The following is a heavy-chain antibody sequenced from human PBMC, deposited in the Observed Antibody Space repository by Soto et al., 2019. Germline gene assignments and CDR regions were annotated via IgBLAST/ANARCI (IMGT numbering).Heavy chain of an antibody. V-gene: IGHV3-9*01. CDR2: ISWNSGSI. J-gene: IGHJ4*02. D-gene: IGHD5-18*01. CDR1: GFTFDDYA. Sequence: PGGSLRLSCAASGFTFDDYAMHWVRQAPGKGLEWVSGISWNSGSIGYADSVKGRFTISRDNAKNSLYLQMNSLRAEDTALYYCAKDGRSGYSYGFYYFDYWGQGSLVTVSS. CDR3: AKDGRSGYSYGFYYFDY.